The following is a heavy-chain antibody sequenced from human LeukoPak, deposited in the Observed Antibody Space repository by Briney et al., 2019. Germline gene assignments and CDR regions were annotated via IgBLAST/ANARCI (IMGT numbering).Heavy chain of an antibody. Sequence: SETLSLTCTVSGGSISSYYWSLIRQPPGKGLEWIGYIYYSGSTNYNPSLKSRVTISVDTSKNQFSLKLSSVTAADTAVYYCARADREEFYNWFDPWGQGTLVTVSS. J-gene: IGHJ5*02. CDR2: IYYSGST. CDR1: GGSISSYY. D-gene: IGHD3-10*01. V-gene: IGHV4-59*01. CDR3: ARADREEFYNWFDP.